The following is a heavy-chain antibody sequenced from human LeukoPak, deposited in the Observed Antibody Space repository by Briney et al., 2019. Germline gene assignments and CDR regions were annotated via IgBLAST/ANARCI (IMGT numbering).Heavy chain of an antibody. CDR2: ISSSSSYI. CDR3: ARDPAYCGGDCLGGDAFDI. J-gene: IGHJ3*02. CDR1: GFTFSSYS. V-gene: IGHV3-21*01. D-gene: IGHD2-21*02. Sequence: GGSLRLSCAASGFTFSSYSMNWVRQAPGKGLEWVSSISSSSSYIYYADSVKGRFTISRDNAKNSLYLQMNSLRAEDTAVYYCARDPAYCGGDCLGGDAFDIWGQGTMVTVSS.